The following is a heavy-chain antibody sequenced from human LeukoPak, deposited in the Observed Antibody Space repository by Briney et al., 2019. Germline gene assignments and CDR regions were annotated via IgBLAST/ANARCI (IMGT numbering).Heavy chain of an antibody. CDR3: ARHRGYTCGRTFDY. D-gene: IGHD5-18*01. V-gene: IGHV4-59*08. J-gene: IGHJ4*01. CDR2: IHYTGTT. Sequence: PSETLSLTCTVSGGSLSGYYWSWIRQPPGKGLEWIGYIHYTGTTKYNSSLNSRGTISVDTSKNQFSLILTSMTAADTAVYYCARHRGYTCGRTFDYWGQGTLVTVSS. CDR1: GGSLSGYY.